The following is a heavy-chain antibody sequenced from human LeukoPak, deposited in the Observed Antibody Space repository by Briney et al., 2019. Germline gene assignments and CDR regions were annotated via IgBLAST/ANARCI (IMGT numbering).Heavy chain of an antibody. V-gene: IGHV3-30*04. CDR2: ISSDGSNK. CDR1: GFTFSSYA. CDR3: ARDRSLDY. J-gene: IGHJ4*02. D-gene: IGHD2-15*01. Sequence: GGSLRLSCAASGFTFSSYAMSWVRQAPGKGLERVAVISSDGSNKYYADSVKGRFTISRDNSQNTLYLQMNSLRAEDTAVYYCARDRSLDYWGQGTLVTVSS.